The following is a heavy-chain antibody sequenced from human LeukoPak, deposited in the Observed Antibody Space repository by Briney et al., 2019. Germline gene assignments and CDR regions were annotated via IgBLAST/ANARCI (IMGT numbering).Heavy chain of an antibody. CDR1: GFVLSDYG. D-gene: IGHD5-12*01. CDR2: VRNDGSNE. V-gene: IGHV3-30*02. Sequence: GGSLRLSCAASGFVLSDYGMHWVRQAPGKGLEWVAFVRNDGSNEYYVGSVKGRFTISRDKSKNTLYLQMNSLRAEDTAVYSCAKESNSGYHSEGPKNWGLGTLVTVSS. J-gene: IGHJ4*02. CDR3: AKESNSGYHSEGPKN.